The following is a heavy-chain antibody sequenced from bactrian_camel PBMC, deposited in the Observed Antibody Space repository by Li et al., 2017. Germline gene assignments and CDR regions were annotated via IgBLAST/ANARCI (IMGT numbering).Heavy chain of an antibody. CDR2: IYTHSGVT. V-gene: IGHV3S40*01. J-gene: IGHJ4*01. D-gene: IGHD3*01. Sequence: VQLVESGGGPVQAGGSLRLSCAASGYTGSSSCMGWFRQAPGKEREGVAAIYTHSGVTYYGPSMKGRFTISQDNAKNTVYLQMNSLKPEDTAVYRCAAGRAGCPIPPATTYDYYGQGTQVTVS. CDR1: GYTGSSSC. CDR3: AAGRAGCPIPPATTYDY.